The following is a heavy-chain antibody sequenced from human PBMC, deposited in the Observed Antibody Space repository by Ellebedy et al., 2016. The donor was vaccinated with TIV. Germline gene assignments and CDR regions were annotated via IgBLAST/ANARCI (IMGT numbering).Heavy chain of an antibody. CDR3: ARHRGVWGDFDY. CDR2: VHYTGST. D-gene: IGHD7-27*01. J-gene: IGHJ4*02. V-gene: IGHV4-39*07. CDR1: GGSISSSTYH. Sequence: MPSETLSLTCTVSGGSISSSTYHWGWIRQPPGKGLEWIGSVHYTGSTHYNPSLKSRVTISVDTSKNQFSLKLSSVTAADTAVYYCARHRGVWGDFDYWGQGTLVTVSS.